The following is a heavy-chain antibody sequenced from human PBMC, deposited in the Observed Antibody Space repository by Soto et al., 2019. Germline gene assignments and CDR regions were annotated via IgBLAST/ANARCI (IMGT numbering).Heavy chain of an antibody. J-gene: IGHJ6*02. Sequence: QVQLVQSGAEVKKPGSSVKVSCKASGGTFSSYAISWVRQAPGQGLEWMGGIIPIFGTANYAQKFQGRVPITAVISTSTRQLEGVRQRSADTAVYYCASEVSYCSGGSCYSDYYYGMGVWSQGTTVTVSS. D-gene: IGHD2-15*01. CDR1: GGTFSSYA. CDR2: IIPIFGTA. V-gene: IGHV1-69*06. CDR3: ASEVSYCSGGSCYSDYYYGMGV.